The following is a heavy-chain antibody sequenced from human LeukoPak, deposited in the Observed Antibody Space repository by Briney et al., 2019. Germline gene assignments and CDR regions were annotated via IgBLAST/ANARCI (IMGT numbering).Heavy chain of an antibody. Sequence: GGSLRLSCATSGFTFSSYAMSWVRQAPGKGLEWVSAISGSGGSTYYADSAKGRFTISRDNSKNTLYLQMNSLRAEDTAVYYCAKGLGFGEPRDVYYYYGMDVWGQGTTVTASS. CDR1: GFTFSSYA. CDR2: ISGSGGST. CDR3: AKGLGFGEPRDVYYYYGMDV. D-gene: IGHD3-10*01. V-gene: IGHV3-23*01. J-gene: IGHJ6*02.